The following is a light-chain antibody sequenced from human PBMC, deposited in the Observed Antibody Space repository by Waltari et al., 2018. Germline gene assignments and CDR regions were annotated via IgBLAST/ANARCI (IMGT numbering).Light chain of an antibody. J-gene: IGKJ1*01. CDR2: GAS. Sequence: EIVMTQSPATLSVSPGARPTLPCSASQRVRSHLALYQQKPGQAPRLLIYGASTRATGIPARVSVSGAGTEFTRTISSRQSEGVAGDYCQQYNNWPRTFGQGTKGESK. CDR3: QQYNNWPRT. CDR1: QRVRSH. V-gene: IGKV3-15*01.